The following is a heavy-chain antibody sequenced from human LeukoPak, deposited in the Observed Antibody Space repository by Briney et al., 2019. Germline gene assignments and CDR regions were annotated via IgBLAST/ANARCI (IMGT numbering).Heavy chain of an antibody. Sequence: GGSLRLSCAASGFIFSNYWMQWVRQVPGKGLVWVSRLNGDGTNIIYADSVKGRFTISRDNAENTLYLQMNSLRAEDTALYYCARSQSGVFDVWGQGTMVTVSS. CDR2: LNGDGTNI. J-gene: IGHJ3*01. D-gene: IGHD2-8*01. CDR1: GFIFSNYW. V-gene: IGHV3-74*01. CDR3: ARSQSGVFDV.